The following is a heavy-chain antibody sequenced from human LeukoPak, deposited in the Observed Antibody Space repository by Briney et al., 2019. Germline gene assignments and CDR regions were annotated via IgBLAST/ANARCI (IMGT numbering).Heavy chain of an antibody. J-gene: IGHJ3*02. Sequence: ASAKVSCKASGYTFTSYGISWVRQAPGQGLEWMGWISAYNGNTNYAQKLQGRVTMTTDTSTSTAYMELRSLRSDDTAVYYCARDILTDDAFDIWGQGTMVTVSS. CDR2: ISAYNGNT. CDR3: ARDILTDDAFDI. V-gene: IGHV1-18*01. D-gene: IGHD7-27*01. CDR1: GYTFTSYG.